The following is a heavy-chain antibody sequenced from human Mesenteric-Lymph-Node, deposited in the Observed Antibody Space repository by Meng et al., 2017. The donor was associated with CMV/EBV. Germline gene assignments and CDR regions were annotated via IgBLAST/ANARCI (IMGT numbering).Heavy chain of an antibody. CDR3: ARGADDHNNYYYGVDV. CDR2: ISGGGSSNGGGT. J-gene: IGHJ6*02. D-gene: IGHD5-24*01. CDR1: GFTFSSYW. V-gene: IGHV3-23*01. Sequence: GESLKISCAASGFTFSSYWMSWVRQAPGKGLEWVSAISGGGSSNGGGTYDADSVKGRFIISRDNSKNTLFLQMNSLRVEDTAIYYCARGADDHNNYYYGVDVWGPGTTVTVSS.